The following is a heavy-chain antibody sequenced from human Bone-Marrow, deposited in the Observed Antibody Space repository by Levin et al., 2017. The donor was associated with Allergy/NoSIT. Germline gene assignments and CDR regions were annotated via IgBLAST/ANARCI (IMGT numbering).Heavy chain of an antibody. CDR2: LDPGYGET. V-gene: IGHV1-24*01. CDR3: ATGVYSETSGYSWGVY. J-gene: IGHJ4*02. CDR1: GYTLTDLA. Sequence: GESLKISCKVSGYTLTDLAMQWVRQAPGKGLEWMGGLDPGYGETKYAQKFQGRVTMTEDTSTDTAYMELTSLRSEDTAVYYCATGVYSETSGYSWGVYWGQGTMVAVSS. D-gene: IGHD3-22*01.